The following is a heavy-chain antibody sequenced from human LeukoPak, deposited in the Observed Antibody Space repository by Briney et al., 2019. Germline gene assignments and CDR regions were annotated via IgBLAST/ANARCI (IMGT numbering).Heavy chain of an antibody. D-gene: IGHD3-22*01. J-gene: IGHJ4*02. CDR2: IKEDGSEK. Sequence: TGGSLRLSCAASGFSFSRYWMTWVRQAPGKGLEWVANIKEDGSEKYYVDSVKGRFTISRDNDKNSLDLQMNSLRAEDTAVYYCARDWWDSSGYYDYGGQGTLATVSP. CDR1: GFSFSRYW. CDR3: ARDWWDSSGYYDY. V-gene: IGHV3-7*01.